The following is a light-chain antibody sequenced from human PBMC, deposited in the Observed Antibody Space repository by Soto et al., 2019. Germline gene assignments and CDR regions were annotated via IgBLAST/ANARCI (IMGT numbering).Light chain of an antibody. CDR3: SSYTATTRL. J-gene: IGLJ3*02. Sequence: QSALTQPASVSGSPGQSITLSCTGTSSDIGSNNYASWFQQRPGKAPTLIIYEVSNRPSGVSTHFSGSKSGNTASLTISGLLPEDEAEYYCSSYTATTRLFGGGTKLTVL. CDR1: SSDIGSNNY. CDR2: EVS. V-gene: IGLV2-14*01.